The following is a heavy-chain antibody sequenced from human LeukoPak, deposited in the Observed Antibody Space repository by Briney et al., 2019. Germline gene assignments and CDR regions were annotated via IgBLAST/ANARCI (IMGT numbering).Heavy chain of an antibody. CDR3: TRDSGTYNWLDP. V-gene: IGHV3-73*01. CDR1: GFTFSDSS. CDR2: MEKELNGYAT. J-gene: IGHJ5*02. Sequence: GGSLRLSCAASGFTFSDSSVHWVRQASGEGLEWIGLMEKELNGYATAYAASVRGRFTISRDDSQNTAYLQMDSLKTEDTALYYCTRDSGTYNWLDPWGQGTLVTVSS. D-gene: IGHD1-26*01.